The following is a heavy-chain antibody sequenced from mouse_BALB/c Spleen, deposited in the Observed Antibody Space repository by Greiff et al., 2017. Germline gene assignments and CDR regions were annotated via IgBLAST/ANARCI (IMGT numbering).Heavy chain of an antibody. Sequence: EVQFVEFGPYLVKPSQSPALTCSVPGLPITCGYSWLWIRLFPGNKLVCMGHIHYSGSTNYNPSLKSRISITRDTSKNQFFLQLNSVTTEDTATYYCARRVYDDLYYAMDYWGQGTSVTVSS. CDR1: GLPITCGYS. J-gene: IGHJ4*01. D-gene: IGHD2-12*01. CDR3: ARRVYDDLYYAMDY. CDR2: IHYSGST. V-gene: IGHV3-1*02.